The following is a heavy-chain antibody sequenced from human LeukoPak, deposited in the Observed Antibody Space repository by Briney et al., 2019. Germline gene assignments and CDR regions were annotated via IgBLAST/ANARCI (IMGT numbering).Heavy chain of an antibody. CDR3: ARDRSAGGGWPLFDS. J-gene: IGHJ4*02. V-gene: IGHV3-48*02. CDR1: GFTFSSHN. CDR2: ISSSSSSI. Sequence: GGSLRLSCAASGFTFSSHNMNWVRQAPGKGLEWVSYISSSSSSIFYADSVMGRFTISRDNAKNSLYLQMNSLRDEDTAVYYCARDRSAGGGWPLFDSWGQGTLVTVS. D-gene: IGHD6-19*01.